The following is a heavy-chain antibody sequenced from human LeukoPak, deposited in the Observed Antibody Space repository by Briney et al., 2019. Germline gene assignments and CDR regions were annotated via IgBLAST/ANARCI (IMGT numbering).Heavy chain of an antibody. CDR3: ARGGIKYCSGGSCYSGSGWFDP. D-gene: IGHD2-15*01. J-gene: IGHJ5*02. V-gene: IGHV4-34*01. CDR1: GGSFSGYY. CDR2: INHSGST. Sequence: SETLSLTCAVYGGSFSGYYWSWIRQPPGKGLEWIGEINHSGSTNYNPSLKSRVTISVDTSKNQFSLKLSSVTAADTAVYYCARGGIKYCSGGSCYSGSGWFDPGGQGTRSPSPQ.